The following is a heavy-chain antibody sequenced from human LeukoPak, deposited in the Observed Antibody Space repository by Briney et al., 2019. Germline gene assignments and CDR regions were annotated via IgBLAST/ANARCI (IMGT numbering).Heavy chain of an antibody. D-gene: IGHD6-13*01. J-gene: IGHJ4*02. Sequence: GGSLRLSCAASGFTFDDYGMSWVRQAPGKGLEWVSGINWNGGSTGYADSVKGRFTISRDNAKNSLYLQMNSLRAEDTALYHCARGRIAAADTYYFDYWGQGTLVTVSS. CDR2: INWNGGST. CDR3: ARGRIAAADTYYFDY. CDR1: GFTFDDYG. V-gene: IGHV3-20*01.